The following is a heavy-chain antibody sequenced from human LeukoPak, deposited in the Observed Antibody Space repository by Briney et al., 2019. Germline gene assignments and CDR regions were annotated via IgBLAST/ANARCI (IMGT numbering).Heavy chain of an antibody. D-gene: IGHD1/OR15-1a*01. V-gene: IGHV1-69*01. CDR1: GGTFSNFV. J-gene: IGHJ4*02. CDR3: ASHENSDLSVNY. CDR2: IIPFFDTS. Sequence: GASVKVSCKASGGTFSNFVFSWVRQAPGQGLEWMGGIIPFFDTSSYAQTFQGRVTITADESTNTAYMEPSSLSSEDTAVYFCASHENSDLSVNYWGPGTLVTVSS.